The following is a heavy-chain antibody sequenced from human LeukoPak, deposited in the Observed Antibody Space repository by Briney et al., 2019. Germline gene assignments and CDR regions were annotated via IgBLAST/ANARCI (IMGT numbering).Heavy chain of an antibody. D-gene: IGHD6-6*01. J-gene: IGHJ4*02. V-gene: IGHV1-2*06. CDR2: INPNSGGT. CDR1: GYTFTSYG. CDR3: ARVGAALDFDY. Sequence: GASVKVSCKASGYTFTSYGITWVRQAPGQGLEWMGRINPNSGGTNYAQKFQGRVTMTRDTSISTAYMELSRLRSDDTAVYYCARVGAALDFDYWGQGTLVTVSS.